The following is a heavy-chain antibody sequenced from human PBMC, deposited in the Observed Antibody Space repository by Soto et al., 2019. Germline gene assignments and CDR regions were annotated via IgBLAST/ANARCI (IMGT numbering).Heavy chain of an antibody. V-gene: IGHV1-69*01. CDR3: ARITVTPTSQHELTSAEEDY. CDR2: IIPIFGTA. CDR1: GGTFSSYA. Sequence: QVQLVQSGAEVKKPGSSVKVSCKASGGTFSSYAISWVRQAPGQGLEWMGGIIPIFGTANYAQKCQGRVTSTADESTSTAYMELSSLRSEDTAVYYCARITVTPTSQHELTSAEEDYWGQGPLVTVSS. J-gene: IGHJ4*02. D-gene: IGHD4-17*01.